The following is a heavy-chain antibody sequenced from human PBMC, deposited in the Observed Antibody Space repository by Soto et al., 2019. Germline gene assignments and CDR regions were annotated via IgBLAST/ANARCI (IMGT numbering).Heavy chain of an antibody. CDR3: AKDPNSISGTNAFDI. CDR2: ITGSGDKT. Sequence: GGSLRLSCAASGFTFSTYAMTWVRQAPGKGLEWVSTITGSGDKTYYAGSVKGRCTISGDNSRNTLNRQMNSLEAEDTAVYYCAKDPNSISGTNAFDIWGQGTMVTVSS. V-gene: IGHV3-23*01. D-gene: IGHD3-10*01. CDR1: GFTFSTYA. J-gene: IGHJ3*02.